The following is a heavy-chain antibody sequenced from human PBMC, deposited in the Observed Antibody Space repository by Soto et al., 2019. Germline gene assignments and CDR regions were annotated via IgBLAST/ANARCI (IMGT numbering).Heavy chain of an antibody. D-gene: IGHD5-12*01. J-gene: IGHJ4*02. Sequence: QVQLVQSGAEVKKPESSVKVSCKAPGGTFSTYAISWVRQAPGQGLEWMGGIIPMFGTANYAQRFQDRVTITADKSTNTVYMELSRLRPEDTAVYFCASGIRLWLRRINNGYSGWGQGTLVTVSS. CDR3: ASGIRLWLRRINNGYSG. V-gene: IGHV1-69*14. CDR2: IIPMFGTA. CDR1: GGTFSTYA.